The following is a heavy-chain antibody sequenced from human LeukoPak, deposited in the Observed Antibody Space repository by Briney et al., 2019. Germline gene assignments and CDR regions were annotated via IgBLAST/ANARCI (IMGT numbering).Heavy chain of an antibody. CDR2: ISYDGSNK. D-gene: IGHD3-22*01. CDR3: AKSYDSSGYYYNYFDY. CDR1: GFIFNKHA. Sequence: GGSLRLSCAASGFIFNKHAMSWVRQAPGKGLEWVAVISYDGSNKYYADSVKGRFTISRDNSKNTLYLQMNSLRAEDTAVYYCAKSYDSSGYYYNYFDYWGRGTLVTVSS. V-gene: IGHV3-30*18. J-gene: IGHJ4*02.